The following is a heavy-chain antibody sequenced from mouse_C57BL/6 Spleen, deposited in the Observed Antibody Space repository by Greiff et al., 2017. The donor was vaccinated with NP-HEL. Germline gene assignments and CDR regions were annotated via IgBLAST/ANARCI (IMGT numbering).Heavy chain of an antibody. D-gene: IGHD1-1*01. CDR2: ISYSGST. CDR3: ARAYYGSRNFDY. J-gene: IGHJ2*01. Sequence: VQLKESGPGMVKPSQSLSLTCTVTGYSITSGYDWHWIRHFPGNKLEWMGYISYSGSTNYNPSLKSRISITHDTSKNHFFLKLNSVTTEDTATYYCARAYYGSRNFDYWGQGTTLTVSS. V-gene: IGHV3-1*01. CDR1: GYSITSGYD.